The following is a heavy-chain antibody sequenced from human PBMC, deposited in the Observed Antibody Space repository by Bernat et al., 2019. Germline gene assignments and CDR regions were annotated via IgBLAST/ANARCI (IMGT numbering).Heavy chain of an antibody. V-gene: IGHV3-11*06. D-gene: IGHD3-10*01. J-gene: IGHJ4*02. CDR1: GFTFSDYY. CDR3: ARGQLLWFGEQTDY. Sequence: QVQLVESGGGLVKPGGSLRLSCAASGFTFSDYYMSWIRQAPGKGLDWVSYISSSSSYTNYADSVKGRFTISRDNSKNTLYLQMNSLRAEDTAVYYCARGQLLWFGEQTDYWGQGTLVTVSS. CDR2: ISSSSSYT.